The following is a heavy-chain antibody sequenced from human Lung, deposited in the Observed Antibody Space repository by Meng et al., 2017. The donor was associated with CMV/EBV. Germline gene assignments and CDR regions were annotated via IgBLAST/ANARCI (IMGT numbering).Heavy chain of an antibody. J-gene: IGHJ4*02. CDR3: ARAGAAVTTHFDF. CDR2: ISAENGNT. D-gene: IGHD4-17*01. V-gene: IGHV1-18*01. CDR1: GYTFGIFG. Sequence: QVQLVQSGAELQKPGASVKVCCKASGYTFGIFGITWVRQAPGQGLEWVGWISAENGNTNYAQKFQGRVTLTTDTSTKTAYMDLRGLRSDDSAVYYCARAGAAVTTHFDFWGRGTLVTVSS.